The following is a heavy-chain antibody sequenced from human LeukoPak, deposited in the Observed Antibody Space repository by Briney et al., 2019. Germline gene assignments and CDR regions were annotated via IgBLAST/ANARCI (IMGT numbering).Heavy chain of an antibody. Sequence: ASVKVSCKASGYTFTSNYMHWVRQAPGQGLEWMGVIAPSSGTTSYAQKFQGRVTMTRDTSISTAYMELGRLRPDDTAVYYCARGRVGSSGWYEAYFDYWGQGTLVTVSS. J-gene: IGHJ4*02. V-gene: IGHV1-2*02. CDR2: IAPSSGTT. CDR3: ARGRVGSSGWYEAYFDY. D-gene: IGHD6-19*01. CDR1: GYTFTSNY.